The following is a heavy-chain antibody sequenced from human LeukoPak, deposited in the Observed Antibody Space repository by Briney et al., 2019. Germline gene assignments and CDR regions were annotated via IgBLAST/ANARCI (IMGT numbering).Heavy chain of an antibody. CDR1: VGDISNDY. CDR3: ARYQLLSPYYFDY. V-gene: IGHV4-59*01. Sequence: SETLSLTCTVSVGDISNDYWSWIRHPPGKGLEWIGYIYYSGSTNYNPSLKSRVTISVVTSKNQFSLKLSSVTAADTAVYYCARYQLLSPYYFDYWGQGTLVTVSS. J-gene: IGHJ4*02. CDR2: IYYSGST. D-gene: IGHD2-2*01.